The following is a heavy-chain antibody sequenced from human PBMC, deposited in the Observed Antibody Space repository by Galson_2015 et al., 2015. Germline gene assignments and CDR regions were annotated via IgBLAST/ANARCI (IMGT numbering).Heavy chain of an antibody. CDR1: GFTFSSYS. D-gene: IGHD3-10*01. CDR3: ARDGGSGSPIDY. J-gene: IGHJ4*02. Sequence: SLRLSCAASGFTFSSYSMNWVRQAPGRGLEWVSSISSSSSYIYYADSVKGRFTISRDNAKNSLYLQMNSLRAEDTAVYYCARDGGSGSPIDYWGQGTLVTVSS. CDR2: ISSSSSYI. V-gene: IGHV3-21*01.